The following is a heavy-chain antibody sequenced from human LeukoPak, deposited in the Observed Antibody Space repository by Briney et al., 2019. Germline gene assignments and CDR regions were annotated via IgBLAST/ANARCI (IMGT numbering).Heavy chain of an antibody. CDR1: GYTFTGYY. V-gene: IGHV1-2*02. J-gene: IGHJ5*02. D-gene: IGHD4-11*01. Sequence: ASVKVSCTASGYTFTGYYMHWVRQAPGQGLEWMGWINPNSGGTNYAQKFQGRVTMTRDTSISTAYMELSRLRSDDTAVYYCARAPVTSNPWFDPWGQGTLVTVSS. CDR2: INPNSGGT. CDR3: ARAPVTSNPWFDP.